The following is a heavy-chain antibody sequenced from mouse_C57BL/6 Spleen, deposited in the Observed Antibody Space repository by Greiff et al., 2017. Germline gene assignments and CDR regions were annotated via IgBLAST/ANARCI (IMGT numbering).Heavy chain of an antibody. CDR1: GFTFSDYY. CDR3: ARDGGIYYAMDY. J-gene: IGHJ4*01. Sequence: EVMLVESEGGLVQPGSSMKLSCTASGFTFSDYYMAWVRQVPEKGLEWVANINYDGSSTYYLDSLKSRFIISRDNAKNILYLQMSSLKSEDTATYYCARDGGIYYAMDYWGQGTSVTVSS. CDR2: INYDGSST. V-gene: IGHV5-16*01. D-gene: IGHD1-1*01.